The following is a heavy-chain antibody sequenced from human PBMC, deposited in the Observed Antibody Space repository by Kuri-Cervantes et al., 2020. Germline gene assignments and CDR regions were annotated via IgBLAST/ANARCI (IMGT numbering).Heavy chain of an antibody. D-gene: IGHD1-7*01. V-gene: IGHV3-33*08. CDR3: ARDFGDNWNYFAYYGMDV. CDR2: IWYDGSNK. J-gene: IGHJ6*02. Sequence: GGSLRLSCAASGFTFSSYAMHWVRQAPGKGLEWVAVIWYDGSNKYYADSVKGRFTISRDNSKNTLYLQMNSLRAEDTAVYYCARDFGDNWNYFAYYGMDVWGQGTTVTVSS. CDR1: GFTFSSYA.